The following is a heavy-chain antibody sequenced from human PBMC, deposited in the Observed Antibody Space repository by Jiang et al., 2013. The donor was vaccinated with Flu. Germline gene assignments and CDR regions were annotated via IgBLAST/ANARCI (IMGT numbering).Heavy chain of an antibody. CDR2: ISTYNGDT. J-gene: IGHJ4*02. CDR3: ARGGSTWFLELDH. D-gene: IGHD6-13*01. CDR1: GYTFSHYG. V-gene: IGHV1-18*04. Sequence: GTDVKKPGASVQVSCTASGYTFSHYGVSWVRQAPGQGLEWLGWISTYNGDTNYAPNIQGRLTMTTDSSTSTVYMEMRNLTYDDAAVYYCARGGSTWFLELDHWGQGTLVSVSS.